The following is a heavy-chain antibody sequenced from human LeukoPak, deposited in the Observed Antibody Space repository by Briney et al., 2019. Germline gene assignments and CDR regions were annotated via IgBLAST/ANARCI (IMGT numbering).Heavy chain of an antibody. V-gene: IGHV3-7*01. J-gene: IGHJ4*02. CDR1: GFTFSTYW. Sequence: GGSLRLSCAASGFTFSTYWMPWVRQAPGKGLEWVANIKGDESARHQADSVKGRFTISRDNTQNSVYLQMNNLRGDDTAVYYCARDVVGSLDYWGQGTLVTVSS. D-gene: IGHD1-26*01. CDR2: IKGDESAR. CDR3: ARDVVGSLDY.